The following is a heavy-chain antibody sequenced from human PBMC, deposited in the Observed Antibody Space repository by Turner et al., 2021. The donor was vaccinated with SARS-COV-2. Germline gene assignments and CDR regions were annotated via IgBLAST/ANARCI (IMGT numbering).Heavy chain of an antibody. D-gene: IGHD3-3*01. CDR2: IYYSGRT. CDR3: ARSNYDFWSGYYTFYFDY. V-gene: IGHV4-39*01. J-gene: IGHJ4*02. Sequence: QLQLQESGPGLVKPSETLSLTCPVSGGSISSSRYYWGWIRQPPGKGLEWIGSIYYSGRTYYNPSLKSRVTISVDTSKIQFSLKLSSVTAADTAVYYCARSNYDFWSGYYTFYFDYWGQGTLVTVSS. CDR1: GGSISSSRYY.